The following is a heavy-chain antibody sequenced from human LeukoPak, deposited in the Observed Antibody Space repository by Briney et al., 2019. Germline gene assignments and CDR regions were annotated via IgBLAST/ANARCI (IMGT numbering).Heavy chain of an antibody. D-gene: IGHD1-26*01. CDR1: GFTFDDYG. Sequence: GGSLRLSCAASGFTFDDYGMSWVRQAPGKGLEWVSGINWNGGSTGYADSVKGRFTISRDNAKNSLYLQMNSLRAEDKALYYCARDPPDSGSYSADGYWGQGTLVTVSS. CDR3: ARDPPDSGSYSADGY. V-gene: IGHV3-20*04. J-gene: IGHJ4*02. CDR2: INWNGGST.